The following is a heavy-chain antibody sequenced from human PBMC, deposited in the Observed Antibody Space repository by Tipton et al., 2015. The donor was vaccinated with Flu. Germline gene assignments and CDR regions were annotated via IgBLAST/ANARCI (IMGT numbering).Heavy chain of an antibody. CDR1: GFTFSSYA. CDR2: ISSNGGST. J-gene: IGHJ6*02. V-gene: IGHV3-64*01. Sequence: SLRLSCAASGFTFSSYAMHWVRQAPGKGLEYVSAISSNGGSTYYANSVKGRFTISRDNSKNTLYPQMGSLRAEDMAVYYCARGLVEMATSSYYYYGMDVWGQGTTVTVSS. D-gene: IGHD5-24*01. CDR3: ARGLVEMATSSYYYYGMDV.